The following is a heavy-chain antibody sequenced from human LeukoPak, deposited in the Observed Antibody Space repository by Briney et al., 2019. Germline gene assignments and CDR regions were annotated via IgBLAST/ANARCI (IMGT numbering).Heavy chain of an antibody. CDR1: GYSFVGYG. J-gene: IGHJ4*02. CDR3: AREHGSSWDQFDY. Sequence: ASVKVSCKASGYSFVGYGITWVRRAPGQGLEWMGWFNPENGNTNYAQKVQGRVTMTADTSTSTSYMELRSLRSDDTAVYYCAREHGSSWDQFDYWGQGTLVTVSS. CDR2: FNPENGNT. D-gene: IGHD6-13*01. V-gene: IGHV1-18*01.